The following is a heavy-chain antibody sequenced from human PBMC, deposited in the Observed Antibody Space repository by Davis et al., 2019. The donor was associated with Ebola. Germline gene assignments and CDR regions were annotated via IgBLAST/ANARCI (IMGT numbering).Heavy chain of an antibody. CDR3: ARDGRMIGYGSGNRLPYYGMDV. V-gene: IGHV1-69*04. CDR1: GGTFSSYA. D-gene: IGHD3-10*01. Sequence: AASVKVSCKASGGTFSSYAISWVRQAPGQGLEWMGRIIPILGIANYAQKFQGRVTITADKSTSTAYMELSSLRSEDTAVYYCARDGRMIGYGSGNRLPYYGMDVWGQGTTVTVSS. J-gene: IGHJ6*02. CDR2: IIPILGIA.